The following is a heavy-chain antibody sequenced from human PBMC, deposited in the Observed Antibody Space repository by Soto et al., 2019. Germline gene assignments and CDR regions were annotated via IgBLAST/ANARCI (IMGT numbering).Heavy chain of an antibody. J-gene: IGHJ3*02. CDR1: GFTFGDYA. CDR2: IRSKAYGGTT. V-gene: IGHV3-49*04. D-gene: IGHD3-22*01. CDR3: TRVGITMIVVVADAFDI. Sequence: PGGSLRLSCTASGFTFGDYAMSWVRQAPGKGLEWVGFIRSKAYGGTTEYAASVKGRFTISADDPKSIAYLQMNSLKTEDTAVYYCTRVGITMIVVVADAFDIWGQGTMVTVSS.